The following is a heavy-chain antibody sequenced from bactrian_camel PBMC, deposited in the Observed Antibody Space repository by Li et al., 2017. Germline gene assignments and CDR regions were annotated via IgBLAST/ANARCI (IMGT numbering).Heavy chain of an antibody. CDR2: IDKDGASS. Sequence: HVQLVESGGGLVQPGGSLRLSCASSLFTFPYMTWVRQAPGKGLEWVSTIDKDGASSYYADSVKGRFTISRDNAKNTLYLQSNSLKTEDTAMYYCATTEWTLMGWGFPADFGYWGQGTQVTVS. D-gene: IGHD5*01. J-gene: IGHJ6*01. CDR1: LFTFPY. CDR3: ATTEWTLMGWGFPADFGY. V-gene: IGHV3-2*01.